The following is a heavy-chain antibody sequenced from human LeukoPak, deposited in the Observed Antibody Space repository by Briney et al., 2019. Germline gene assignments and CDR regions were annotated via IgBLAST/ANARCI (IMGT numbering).Heavy chain of an antibody. CDR3: AKDQVGGSWSFQLFDY. V-gene: IGHV3-21*01. CDR1: GFSFSTYS. CDR2: ISSSSTYI. D-gene: IGHD6-13*01. J-gene: IGHJ4*02. Sequence: GKSLRLSCAASGFSFSTYSMHWVRQAPGKGPEWVSSISSSSTYIYYADSVRGRFTISRDNAKNSLFLQMNSLRAEDTAVYYCAKDQVGGSWSFQLFDYWGQGTLVTVSS.